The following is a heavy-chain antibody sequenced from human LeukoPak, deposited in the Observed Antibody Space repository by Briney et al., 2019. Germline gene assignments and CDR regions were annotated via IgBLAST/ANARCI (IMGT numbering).Heavy chain of an antibody. CDR2: ISYSGST. CDR3: ASDPFSSGWEFDY. Sequence: SETLSLTCTVSGGPISSSSYYWGWIRQPPGKGLEWIGSISYSGSTYYNPSLRSRVTISIDTSKNQFSLKLTSVTAADTAVYYCASDPFSSGWEFDYWGQGTLVTVSS. J-gene: IGHJ4*02. D-gene: IGHD6-19*01. CDR1: GGPISSSSYY. V-gene: IGHV4-39*01.